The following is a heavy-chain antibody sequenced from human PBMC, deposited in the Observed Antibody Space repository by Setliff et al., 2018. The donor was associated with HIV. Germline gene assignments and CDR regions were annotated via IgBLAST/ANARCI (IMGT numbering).Heavy chain of an antibody. CDR1: GGTFSSYA. V-gene: IGHV1-24*01. Sequence: ASVKVSCKASGGTFSSYAISWVRQAPGKGLEWMGGFDPEDVETVYAQKFQGRVTMTEDTSTDTAYMELSSLRSEDTAVYYCATVRRYYYDSSGQEYFQHWGQGTLVTVSS. J-gene: IGHJ1*01. CDR3: ATVRRYYYDSSGQEYFQH. CDR2: FDPEDVET. D-gene: IGHD3-22*01.